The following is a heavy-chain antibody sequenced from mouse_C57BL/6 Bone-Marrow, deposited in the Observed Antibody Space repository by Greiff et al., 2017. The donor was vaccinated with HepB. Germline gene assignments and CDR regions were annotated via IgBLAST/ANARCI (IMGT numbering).Heavy chain of an antibody. Sequence: QVQLQQPGAELVKPGASVKLSCKASGYTFTSYWMHWVKQRPGRGLEWIGRIDPNSGGTKYNEKFKSKATLTVDKPSSTAYMQLSSLTSEDSAVYYCARGIYYDYDDDFAYWGQGTLVTVSA. J-gene: IGHJ3*01. V-gene: IGHV1-72*01. CDR2: IDPNSGGT. CDR1: GYTFTSYW. CDR3: ARGIYYDYDDDFAY. D-gene: IGHD2-4*01.